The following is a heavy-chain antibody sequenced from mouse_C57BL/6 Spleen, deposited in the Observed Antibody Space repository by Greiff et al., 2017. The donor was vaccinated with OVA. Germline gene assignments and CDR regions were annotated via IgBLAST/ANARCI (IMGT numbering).Heavy chain of an antibody. CDR3: ARGGYGSSYGAWFAY. Sequence: QVQLQQPGAELVMPGASVKLSCKASGYTFTSYWMHWVKQRPGQGLEWIGEIDPSDSYTNYNQKFKGKSTLTVDKSSSTAYMQLSSLTSEDSAVYYCARGGYGSSYGAWFAYWGQGTLVTVSA. J-gene: IGHJ3*01. CDR1: GYTFTSYW. CDR2: IDPSDSYT. D-gene: IGHD1-1*01. V-gene: IGHV1-69*01.